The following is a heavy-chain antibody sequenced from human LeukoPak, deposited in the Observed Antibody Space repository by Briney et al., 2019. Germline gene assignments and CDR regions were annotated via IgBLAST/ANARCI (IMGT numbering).Heavy chain of an antibody. D-gene: IGHD2-2*01. V-gene: IGHV1-69*06. J-gene: IGHJ4*02. CDR1: GGTFSSYA. Sequence: ASVKVSCKAFGGTFSSYAISWVQQAPGQGLEWMGGIIPIFGTANYAQKFQGRVTITADKSTSTAYMELSSLRSEDTAVYYCARDPPEYCSSTSCYADGWGQGTLVTVSS. CDR3: ARDPPEYCSSTSCYADG. CDR2: IIPIFGTA.